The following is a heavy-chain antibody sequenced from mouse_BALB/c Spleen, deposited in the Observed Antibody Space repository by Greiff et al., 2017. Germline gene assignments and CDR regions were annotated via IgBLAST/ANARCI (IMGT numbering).Heavy chain of an antibody. V-gene: IGHV5-15*02. J-gene: IGHJ3*01. CDR2: ISNLAYSI. CDR1: GFTFSDYG. D-gene: IGHD3-2*01. Sequence: DVKLVESGGGLVQPGGSRKLSCAASGFTFSDYGMAWVRQAPGKGPEWVAFISNLAYSIYYADTVTGRFTISRENAKNTLYLEMSSLRSEDTAMYYCARAKDSSGYAWFAYWGQGTLVTVSA. CDR3: ARAKDSSGYAWFAY.